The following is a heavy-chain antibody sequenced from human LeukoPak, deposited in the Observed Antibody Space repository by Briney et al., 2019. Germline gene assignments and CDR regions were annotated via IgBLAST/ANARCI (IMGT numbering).Heavy chain of an antibody. V-gene: IGHV1-46*01. CDR2: INPSGGST. CDR1: GYTFTSYY. CDR3: ARAGAVVDNWFDP. Sequence: ASVKVSCKASGYTFTSYYMHWVREAPGQGLEWMGIINPSGGSTSYAQKFQGRVTMTRDMSTSTVYMELSSLRSEDTAVYYCARAGAVVDNWFDPWGQGTLVTVSS. J-gene: IGHJ5*02. D-gene: IGHD2-15*01.